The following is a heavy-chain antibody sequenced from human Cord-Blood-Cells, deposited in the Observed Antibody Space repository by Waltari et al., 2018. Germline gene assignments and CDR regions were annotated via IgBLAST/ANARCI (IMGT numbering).Heavy chain of an antibody. CDR3: AKDSWELPDY. D-gene: IGHD1-26*01. CDR2: ISYDGSNK. Sequence: QVQLVESGGGVVQPGRSLRLSFAASGFTFSGFGIHWVRQAPGKGLELVAVISYDGSNKYYADSVKGRFTISRDNSKNTLYLQMNSLRAEDTAVYYCAKDSWELPDYWGQGTLVTVSS. CDR1: GFTFSGFG. V-gene: IGHV3-30*18. J-gene: IGHJ4*02.